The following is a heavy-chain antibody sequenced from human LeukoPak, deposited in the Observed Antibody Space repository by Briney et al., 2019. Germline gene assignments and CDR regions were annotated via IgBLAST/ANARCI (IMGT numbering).Heavy chain of an antibody. CDR3: ARTYSSSWYPFDY. D-gene: IGHD6-13*01. Sequence: SEILSLTCTVSGGSISSYYWSWIRQPAGKGLEWIGRIYTSGSTNYTNYNPSLKSQVTMSVDTSKNQFSLKLSSVTAADTAVYYCARTYSSSWYPFDYWGQGTLVTVSS. CDR2: IYTSGSTNYT. J-gene: IGHJ4*02. CDR1: GGSISSYY. V-gene: IGHV4-4*07.